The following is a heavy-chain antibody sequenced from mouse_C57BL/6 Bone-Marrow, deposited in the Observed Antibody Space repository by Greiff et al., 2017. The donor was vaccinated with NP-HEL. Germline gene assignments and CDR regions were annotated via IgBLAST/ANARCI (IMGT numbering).Heavy chain of an antibody. V-gene: IGHV2-6-1*01. Sequence: VQLQQSGPGLVAPSQSLSITCTVSGFSLTSYGVHWVRQPPGKGLEWLVVIWSDGSTTYNSALKSRLSISKDNSKSQVFLKMNSLQTDDTARYYCARHYYGSSYDYAMDYWGQGTSVTVSS. CDR1: GFSLTSYG. D-gene: IGHD1-1*01. CDR2: IWSDGST. CDR3: ARHYYGSSYDYAMDY. J-gene: IGHJ4*01.